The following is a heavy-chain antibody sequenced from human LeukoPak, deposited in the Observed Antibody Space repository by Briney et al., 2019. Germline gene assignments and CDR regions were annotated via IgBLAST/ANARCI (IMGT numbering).Heavy chain of an antibody. CDR3: AREGRDYYDSSGYYWFDP. J-gene: IGHJ5*02. Sequence: PSETLSLTCTVSGGSTSSYYWSWIRQPAGKGLEWIGRIYTSGSTNYNPSLKRRVTMSVDTSKNQFSLKLSSVTAADTAVYYCAREGRDYYDSSGYYWFDPWGQGTLVTVSS. V-gene: IGHV4-4*07. CDR2: IYTSGST. D-gene: IGHD3-22*01. CDR1: GGSTSSYY.